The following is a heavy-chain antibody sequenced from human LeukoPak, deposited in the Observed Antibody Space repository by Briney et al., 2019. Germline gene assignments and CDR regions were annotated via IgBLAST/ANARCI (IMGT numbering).Heavy chain of an antibody. J-gene: IGHJ4*02. Sequence: PSETLSLTCAVYGGSFSGYYWSWIRQPPGKGLEWIGEINHSGSTNYNPSLKSRVTISVDTSKNQFSLKLSSVTAADTAVYYCATNGPISIFDYWGQGTLVTVSS. D-gene: IGHD3-3*02. V-gene: IGHV4-34*01. CDR2: INHSGST. CDR3: ATNGPISIFDY. CDR1: GGSFSGYY.